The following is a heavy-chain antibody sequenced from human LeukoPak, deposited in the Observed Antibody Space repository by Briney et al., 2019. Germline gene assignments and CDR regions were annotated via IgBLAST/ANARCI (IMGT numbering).Heavy chain of an antibody. CDR2: INPSGGST. CDR3: ARVGSHGIVVGY. CDR1: GYTFTSYY. D-gene: IGHD2-2*01. V-gene: IGHV1-46*01. Sequence: GASVKVSCKASGYTFTSYYMHWVRQAPGQGLEWMGIINPSGGSTSYAQKFQGRVTMTRDTSTSTVYMELCSLRSEDTAVYYCARVGSHGIVVGYWGQGTLVTVSS. J-gene: IGHJ4*02.